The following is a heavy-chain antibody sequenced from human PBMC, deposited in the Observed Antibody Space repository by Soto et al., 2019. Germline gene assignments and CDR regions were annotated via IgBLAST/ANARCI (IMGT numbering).Heavy chain of an antibody. J-gene: IGHJ4*02. D-gene: IGHD6-13*01. Sequence: EVLLVESGGGWVQPGRSLRLSCAASGFTFDDHALHWVLQAPGKGLEWVSGVNWNSRSIDYADSVNGRFTISRDNGKNSLYLQMNRLRPEDTALYYCAKDHGGRSWCGGMEYWGQGTLVTVSS. CDR2: VNWNSRSI. CDR1: GFTFDDHA. CDR3: AKDHGGRSWCGGMEY. V-gene: IGHV3-9*01.